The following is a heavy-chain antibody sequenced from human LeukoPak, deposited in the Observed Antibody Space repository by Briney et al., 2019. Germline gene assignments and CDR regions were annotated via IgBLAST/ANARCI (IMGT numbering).Heavy chain of an antibody. CDR2: IIPIFGTA. CDR1: GGTFSSYA. CDR3: ARDRPPDYCSSTSCYSYYMDV. J-gene: IGHJ6*03. Sequence: SVKVSCKASGGTFSSYAISWVRQAPGQGLEWMGGIIPIFGTANYAQKFQGRVTITADESTSTAYMELSSLRSEDTAVYYCARDRPPDYCSSTSCYSYYMDVWGKGTTVTVSS. V-gene: IGHV1-69*13. D-gene: IGHD2-2*01.